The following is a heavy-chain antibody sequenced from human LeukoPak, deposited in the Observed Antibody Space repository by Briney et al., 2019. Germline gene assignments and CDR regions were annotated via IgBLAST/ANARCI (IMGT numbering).Heavy chain of an antibody. V-gene: IGHV4-59*01. Sequence: PSETLSLTCTVSGGSISSYYWSWIRRPPGKGLEWIGYIYYSGSTNYNPSLKSRVTISVDTSKNQFSLELSSVTAADTAVYYCAGKVYYYYYMDVWGKGTTVTISS. CDR2: IYYSGST. J-gene: IGHJ6*03. CDR3: AGKVYYYYYMDV. CDR1: GGSISSYY.